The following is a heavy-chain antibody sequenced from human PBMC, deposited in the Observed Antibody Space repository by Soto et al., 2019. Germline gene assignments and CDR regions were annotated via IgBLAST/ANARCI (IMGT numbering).Heavy chain of an antibody. D-gene: IGHD6-13*01. CDR1: GYTFTSYG. V-gene: IGHV1-2*02. J-gene: IGHJ6*02. Sequence: ASVKVSCKASGYTFTSYGISWVRQAPGQGLEWMGWINPNSGGTNYAQKFQGRVTMTRDTSISTAYMELSRLRSDDTAVYYCARVGIAAAGQSDYYYGMDVWGQGTTVTVS. CDR3: ARVGIAAAGQSDYYYGMDV. CDR2: INPNSGGT.